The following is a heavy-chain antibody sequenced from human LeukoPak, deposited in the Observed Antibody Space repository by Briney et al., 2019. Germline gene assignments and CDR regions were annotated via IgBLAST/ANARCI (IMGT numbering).Heavy chain of an antibody. J-gene: IGHJ4*02. V-gene: IGHV4-34*01. CDR1: GGSISSYY. CDR2: INHSGST. Sequence: SSETLSLTCTVSGGSISSYYWSWIRQPPGKGLEWIGEINHSGSTNYNPSLKSRVTISVDTSKNQFSLKLSSVTAADTAVYYCASFDYGTGFDYWGQGTLVTVSS. CDR3: ASFDYGTGFDY. D-gene: IGHD4/OR15-4a*01.